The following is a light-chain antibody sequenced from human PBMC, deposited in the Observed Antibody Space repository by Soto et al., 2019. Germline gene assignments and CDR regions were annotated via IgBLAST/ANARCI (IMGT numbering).Light chain of an antibody. Sequence: EIVLTQSPGTLSLSPGERATLSCRASESSSSSYLAWYQQRPGQAPRLLIYGASTRATGIPDRVSGSGSGTDFTLTISRLEPEDPAVYYCQQYGGSPRTFGQGTKVLIK. CDR1: ESSSSSY. V-gene: IGKV3-20*01. CDR3: QQYGGSPRT. J-gene: IGKJ1*01. CDR2: GAS.